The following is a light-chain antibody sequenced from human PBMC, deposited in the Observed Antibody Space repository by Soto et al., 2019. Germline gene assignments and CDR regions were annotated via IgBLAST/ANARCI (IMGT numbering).Light chain of an antibody. CDR3: QSYDSSLSGYVV. CDR1: SSNIGAGYD. Sequence: QSVLTQSPSVSGAPGQTVTISCTGSSSNIGAGYDVHWYQHLPGIAPKLLIYRNNNRPSGVPDRFSGSKSGNSASLAITGLQAEDEADYYCQSYDSSLSGYVVFGGRTKLTVL. J-gene: IGLJ2*01. CDR2: RNN. V-gene: IGLV1-40*01.